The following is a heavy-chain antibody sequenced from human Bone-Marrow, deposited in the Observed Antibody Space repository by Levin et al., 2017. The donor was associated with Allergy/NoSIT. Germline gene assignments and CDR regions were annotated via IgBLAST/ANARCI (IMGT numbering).Heavy chain of an antibody. D-gene: IGHD6-6*01. CDR3: ARDFKPVGAEYRRRGTKTYYYDYGMDV. V-gene: IGHV3-30*03. CDR1: GFIFSSFA. J-gene: IGHJ6*02. CDR2: ISYDGSDQ. Sequence: GGSLRLSCAASGFIFSSFAINWVRQAPGKGLEWVAVISYDGSDQYYADSVKGRLTISRDNSKNTLYLQMNSLRAEDTAVYYCARDFKPVGAEYRRRGTKTYYYDYGMDVWGQGTTVTVSS.